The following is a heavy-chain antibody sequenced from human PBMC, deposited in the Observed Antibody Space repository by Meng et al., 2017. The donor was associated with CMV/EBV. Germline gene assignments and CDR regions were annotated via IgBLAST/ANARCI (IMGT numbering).Heavy chain of an antibody. CDR3: ARDGPIVVVRGHYGMDV. D-gene: IGHD2-2*01. CDR1: GFTFSSYE. J-gene: IGHJ6*02. CDR2: ISSSGSTI. V-gene: IGHV3-48*03. Sequence: GESLKISCAASGFTFSSYEMNWVRQAPGKGLEWVSYISSSGSTIYYADSVKGRFTISRDNAKNSPYLQMNSLRAEDTAVYYCARDGPIVVVRGHYGMDVWGQGTTVTVSS.